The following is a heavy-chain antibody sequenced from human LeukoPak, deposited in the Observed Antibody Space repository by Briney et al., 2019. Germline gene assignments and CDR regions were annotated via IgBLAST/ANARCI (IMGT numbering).Heavy chain of an antibody. V-gene: IGHV3-7*01. D-gene: IGHD3-10*01. CDR1: GFTFSSYG. Sequence: PGRSLRLSCAASGFTFSSYGMHWVRQAPGKGLEWVANIKEDGSEKNYVDSVKGRFTISRDNAKNSLYLQMNSPRAEDTAVYYCARDLFYGSGSYNYWGQGTLVTVSS. J-gene: IGHJ4*02. CDR3: ARDLFYGSGSYNY. CDR2: IKEDGSEK.